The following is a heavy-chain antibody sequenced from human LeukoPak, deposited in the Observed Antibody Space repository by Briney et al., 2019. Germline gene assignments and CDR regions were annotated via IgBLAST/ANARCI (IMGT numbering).Heavy chain of an antibody. CDR3: ARDGPVGATRCKGNDAFDI. CDR2: ISYDESDK. CDR1: GFTFSIYA. Sequence: PGGSLRLSCAASGFTFSIYAMHWVGPAPGKGLEWVAVISYDESDKYYSDSVKGRFTISRDNSKNTIYLQMNSLRAEDTAVYYCARDGPVGATRCKGNDAFDIWGQGTMVTVSS. J-gene: IGHJ3*02. V-gene: IGHV3-30*04. D-gene: IGHD1-26*01.